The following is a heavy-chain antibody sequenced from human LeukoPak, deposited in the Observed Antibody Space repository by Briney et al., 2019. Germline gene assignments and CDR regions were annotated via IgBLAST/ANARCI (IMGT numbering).Heavy chain of an antibody. CDR2: IGGSGKNT. CDR1: GFTVSSTY. J-gene: IGHJ4*02. Sequence: GGSLRLSCAASGFTVSSTYMSWVRQAPGKGLEWVSSIGGSGKNTFYADAVKGRFTISRDNSKDTLYLQMNSLRAEDTAVYYCAKDLETINPTMDWGQGTLVTVSS. V-gene: IGHV3-23*01. CDR3: AKDLETINPTMD. D-gene: IGHD3-10*01.